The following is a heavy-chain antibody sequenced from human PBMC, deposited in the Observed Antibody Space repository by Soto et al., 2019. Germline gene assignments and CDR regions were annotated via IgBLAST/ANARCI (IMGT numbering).Heavy chain of an antibody. J-gene: IGHJ5*02. CDR2: IYYSGST. CDR3: AIIGGDYGSNNWLDP. Sequence: SETLSLTCTVSGGSITRYYWSWIRQSPGKGLEWIGHIYYSGSTKYNSSLKSRVMISIDTSKNQFSLRLTSVTSADTGMYYCAIIGGDYGSNNWLDPWGQGALVTVSS. V-gene: IGHV4-59*01. CDR1: GGSITRYY. D-gene: IGHD4-17*01.